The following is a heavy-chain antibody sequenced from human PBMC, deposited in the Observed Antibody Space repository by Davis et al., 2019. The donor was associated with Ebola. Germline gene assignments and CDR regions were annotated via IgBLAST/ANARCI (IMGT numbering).Heavy chain of an antibody. Sequence: SETLSLTCAVYGGSFSGYYWSWIRQPPGKGLEWIGEINHSGSTNYNPSLKSRVTISVDTSKNQFPLKLSSVTAADTAVYYCARAEYYGMDVWGQGTTVTVSS. CDR3: ARAEYYGMDV. J-gene: IGHJ6*02. V-gene: IGHV4-34*01. CDR2: INHSGST. CDR1: GGSFSGYY.